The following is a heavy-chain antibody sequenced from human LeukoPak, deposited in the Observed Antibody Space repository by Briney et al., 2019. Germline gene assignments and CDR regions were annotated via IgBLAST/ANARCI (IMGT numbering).Heavy chain of an antibody. CDR1: GYTFTSYG. J-gene: IGHJ6*02. CDR3: ARGLPIYYYYGMDV. CDR2: ISAYNGNT. D-gene: IGHD2-2*02. Sequence: GASVKVSCKASGYTFTSYGISWVRQAPGQGLEWMGWISAYNGNTNYAQKLQGRVTMTRDTSTSTVYMELSRLRSDDTAVYYCARGLPIYYYYGMDVWGQGTTVTVSS. V-gene: IGHV1-18*01.